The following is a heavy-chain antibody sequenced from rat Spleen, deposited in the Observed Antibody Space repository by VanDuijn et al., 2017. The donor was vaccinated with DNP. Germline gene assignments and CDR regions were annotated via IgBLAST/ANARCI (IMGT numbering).Heavy chain of an antibody. CDR1: GFTFSNYD. V-gene: IGHV5S13*01. CDR2: INTDGGST. CDR3: AKGLTEDY. J-gene: IGHJ3*01. Sequence: EVQLVESGGGLVQPGRSLKLSCAASGFTFSNYDMAWVRQAPTKGLEWVASINTDGGSTYYSDSVKGRFTISRDNAENTVYLQMNSLRSEDTATYYCAKGLTEDYWGQGTLVTVSS. D-gene: IGHD1-11*01.